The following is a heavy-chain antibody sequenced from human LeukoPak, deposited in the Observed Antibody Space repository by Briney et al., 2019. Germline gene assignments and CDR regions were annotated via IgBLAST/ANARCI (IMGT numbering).Heavy chain of an antibody. V-gene: IGHV4-39*07. J-gene: IGHJ4*02. Sequence: PSETLSLTCTVSGGSISSSSYYWGWIRQPPGKGLEWIGSIYYSGSTYYNPSLKSRVTISVDTSKNQFSLKLSSVTAADTAVYYCARDWGRVSGVDYWGQGTLVTVSS. CDR3: ARDWGRVSGVDY. CDR2: IYYSGST. CDR1: GGSISSSSYY. D-gene: IGHD3-16*01.